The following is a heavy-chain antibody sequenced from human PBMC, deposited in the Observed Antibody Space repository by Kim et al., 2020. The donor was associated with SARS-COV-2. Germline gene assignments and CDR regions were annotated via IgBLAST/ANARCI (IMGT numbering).Heavy chain of an antibody. J-gene: IGHJ1*01. V-gene: IGHV3-7*01. Sequence: GGSLRLSCAASGFTFSNYWMNWVRQAPGKGLEWVANIKEDGSEKYYVDSVKGRFTISRDNAKNSLYLQMNSLRAEDTAVYYCARARWETLRHYFQHWGQGTLVTVSS. CDR2: IKEDGSEK. CDR3: ARARWETLRHYFQH. CDR1: GFTFSNYW. D-gene: IGHD1-26*01.